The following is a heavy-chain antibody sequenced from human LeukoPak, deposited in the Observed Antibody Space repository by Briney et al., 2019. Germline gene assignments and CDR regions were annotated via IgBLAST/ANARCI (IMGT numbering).Heavy chain of an antibody. CDR3: ARVQITMIRGPQYYFDY. J-gene: IGHJ4*02. Sequence: PSETLSLTCTVSGGSISNVNSYWSWIRQPPGKGLEWIAYIYYSGNTFYNPSLKSRVIISVDTSKNQFSLKLSSVTAADTAVYYCARVQITMIRGPQYYFDYWGQGTLVTVSS. D-gene: IGHD3-10*01. CDR1: GGSISNVNSY. V-gene: IGHV4-30-4*01. CDR2: IYYSGNT.